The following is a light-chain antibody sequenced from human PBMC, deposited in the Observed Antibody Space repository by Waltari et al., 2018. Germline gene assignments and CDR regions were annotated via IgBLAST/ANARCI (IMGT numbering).Light chain of an antibody. V-gene: IGKV1-5*03. CDR1: QTISTW. J-gene: IGKJ3*01. CDR3: QQYNSYSGGT. CDR2: RAS. Sequence: DIQMTQSPSTLSPSVGDRVTITCRASQTISTWLAWYQQKPGKAPKVLIYRASSLQSGVPSRFSGSGSGTEFTLTISSLQPDDFATYYCQQYNSYSGGTFGPGTKVDIK.